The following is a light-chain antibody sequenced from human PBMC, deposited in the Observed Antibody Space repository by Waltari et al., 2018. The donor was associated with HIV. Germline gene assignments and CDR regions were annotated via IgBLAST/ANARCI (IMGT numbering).Light chain of an antibody. Sequence: QSALTQPASVSGSPGQSITISCPGPSSDVGGYHSVSWYQQHPGKAPKLMIYEVSNRPSGVSNRFSGSKSGNTASLTISGLQAEDEADYYCSSYTSSSTLVVFGGGTKLTVL. J-gene: IGLJ2*01. V-gene: IGLV2-14*01. CDR1: SSDVGGYHS. CDR2: EVS. CDR3: SSYTSSSTLVV.